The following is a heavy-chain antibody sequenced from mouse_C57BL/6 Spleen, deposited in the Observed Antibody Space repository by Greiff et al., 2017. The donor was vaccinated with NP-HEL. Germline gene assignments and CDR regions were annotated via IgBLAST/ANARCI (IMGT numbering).Heavy chain of an antibody. CDR3: ARSHYSNYYIDY. Sequence: QVQLKESGAELVKPGASVKMSCKASGYTFTTYPIEWMKQNHGKSLEWIGNFHPYNDDTKYNEKLKGKATLTVEKSSRTAYLELSRVTSDASDVYYCARSHYSNYYIDYWGQGTTLTVSS. J-gene: IGHJ2*01. D-gene: IGHD2-5*01. V-gene: IGHV1-47*01. CDR1: GYTFTTYP. CDR2: FHPYNDDT.